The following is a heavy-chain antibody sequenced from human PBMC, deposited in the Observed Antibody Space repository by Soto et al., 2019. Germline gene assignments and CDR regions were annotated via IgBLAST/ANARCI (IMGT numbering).Heavy chain of an antibody. CDR2: ISAYNGNT. V-gene: IGHV1-18*01. CDR1: GYTFTSYG. J-gene: IGHJ4*02. D-gene: IGHD3-3*01. CDR3: ARDTYDFWSGYSHY. Sequence: GASVKVSCKASGYTFTSYGISWVRQAPGQGLEWMGWISAYNGNTNYAQKLQGRVTMTTDTSTSTAYMELRSLRSDDTAVYYCARDTYDFWSGYSHYWGQGTLVTVS.